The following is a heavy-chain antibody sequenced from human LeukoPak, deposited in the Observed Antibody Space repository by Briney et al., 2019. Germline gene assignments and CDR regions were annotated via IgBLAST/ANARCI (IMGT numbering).Heavy chain of an antibody. CDR1: GYSFTSYW. J-gene: IGHJ3*02. D-gene: IGHD6-13*01. CDR3: ASTSTGYSSSWVLFDAFDI. Sequence: GESLKISCKGSGYSFTSYWIGWVRQMPGKGLEWMGIIYPGDSDTRYSPSFQGQVTISADKSISTAYLQWSSLKASDTAMYYCASTSTGYSSSWVLFDAFDIWGQGTMVTVSS. CDR2: IYPGDSDT. V-gene: IGHV5-51*01.